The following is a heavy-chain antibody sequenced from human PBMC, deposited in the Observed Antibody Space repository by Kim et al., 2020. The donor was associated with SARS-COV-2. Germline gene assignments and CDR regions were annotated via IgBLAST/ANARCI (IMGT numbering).Heavy chain of an antibody. CDR3: ARDGGWERRSGVADY. V-gene: IGHV3-21*01. CDR2: ISSSSSYI. CDR1: GFTFSSYS. D-gene: IGHD1-26*01. J-gene: IGHJ4*02. Sequence: GGSLRLSCAASGFTFSSYSMNWVRQAPGKGLEWVSSISSSSSYIYYADSVKGRFTISRDNAKNSLYLQMNSLRAEDTAVYYCARDGGWERRSGVADYWGQGTLVTVSS.